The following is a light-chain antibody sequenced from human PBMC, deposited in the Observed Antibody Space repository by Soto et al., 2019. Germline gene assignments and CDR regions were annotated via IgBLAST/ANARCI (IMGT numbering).Light chain of an antibody. CDR2: WAS. J-gene: IGKJ4*01. CDR1: QSVLYSSNNKNY. Sequence: DIVMTQSPDSLAVSLGERATINCKSSQSVLYSSNNKNYLAWYQQKPGQPPKLLIYWASTRESGVPDRFSGSGSGTDFTLTSSSLQAEDVAVYYCQQDYSAPLTLGGGTKVEIK. V-gene: IGKV4-1*01. CDR3: QQDYSAPLT.